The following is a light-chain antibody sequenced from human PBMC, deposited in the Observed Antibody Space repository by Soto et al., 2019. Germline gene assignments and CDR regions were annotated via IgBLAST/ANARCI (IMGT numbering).Light chain of an antibody. CDR2: DAS. J-gene: IGKJ5*01. CDR3: QQRSNGPLT. V-gene: IGKV3-11*01. CDR1: QSVSSY. Sequence: EIVLTQSPATLSLSPGERVTLSCRASQSVSSYFAWYQQKPGQAPRLLIYDASNRATGIPARFSGSGSGTDFTLTISSLEPEDFAVYYCQQRSNGPLTFDQGTRLEIK.